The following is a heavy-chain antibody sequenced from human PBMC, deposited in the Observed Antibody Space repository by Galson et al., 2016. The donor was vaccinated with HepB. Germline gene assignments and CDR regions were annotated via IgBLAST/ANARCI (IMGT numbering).Heavy chain of an antibody. V-gene: IGHV1-3*01. Sequence: SVKVSCKASGYTFISYAMHWVRQAPGQRLEWMGWINAGNGNTKYSQKFQGRVTITRDTSASTAYMEVSSLRSEDTAVYYCARGTVCYYDSSGYRSYYYYGMDVWGQGTTVTVSS. CDR3: ARGTVCYYDSSGYRSYYYYGMDV. CDR2: INAGNGNT. D-gene: IGHD3-22*01. J-gene: IGHJ6*02. CDR1: GYTFISYA.